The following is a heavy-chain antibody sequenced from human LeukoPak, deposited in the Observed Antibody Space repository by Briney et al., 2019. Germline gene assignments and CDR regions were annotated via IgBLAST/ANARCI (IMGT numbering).Heavy chain of an antibody. CDR1: GGSISSYY. J-gene: IGHJ4*02. D-gene: IGHD2-2*02. Sequence: SETLSLTCTVFGGSISSYYWSWIRQPPGKGLEWIGYIYYSGSTNYKPSLKSRVTISVDTSKNQFSLKLSSVTAADTAVYYCASSAAIWRPIFDYWGQGTLVTVSS. CDR3: ASSAAIWRPIFDY. CDR2: IYYSGST. V-gene: IGHV4-59*08.